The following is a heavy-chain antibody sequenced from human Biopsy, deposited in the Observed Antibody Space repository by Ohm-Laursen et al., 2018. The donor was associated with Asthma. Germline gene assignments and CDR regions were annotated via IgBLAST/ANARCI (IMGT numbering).Heavy chain of an antibody. CDR1: GGSISSGAYY. J-gene: IGHJ4*02. CDR2: IYYIGST. D-gene: IGHD3-16*01. CDR3: ARRGGVRRYFDY. Sequence: SETLPLTCTVSGGSISSGAYYWSWVRQPPGKGLEWIGYIYYIGSTYYNPSLKSRVAISLDTSKNQFSLKLSSVTAADTAVYFCARRGGVRRYFDYWGQGTLVTVSS. V-gene: IGHV4-30-4*01.